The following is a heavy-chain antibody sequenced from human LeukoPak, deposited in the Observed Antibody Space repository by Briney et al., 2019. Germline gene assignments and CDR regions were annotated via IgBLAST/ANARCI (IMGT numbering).Heavy chain of an antibody. Sequence: SVKVSCKASGGTFSSYAISWVRQAPGQGLEWMGRIIPILGIANYAQKFQGRVTITADKSTSTAYMELSSLRSEDTAVYYCARVWPNYYGSGSYYQGLDYWGQGTLVTVSS. CDR2: IIPILGIA. D-gene: IGHD3-10*01. V-gene: IGHV1-69*04. J-gene: IGHJ4*02. CDR1: GGTFSSYA. CDR3: ARVWPNYYGSGSYYQGLDY.